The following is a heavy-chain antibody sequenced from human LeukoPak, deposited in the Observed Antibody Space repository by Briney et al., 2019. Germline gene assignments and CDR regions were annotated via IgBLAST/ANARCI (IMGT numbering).Heavy chain of an antibody. CDR3: AKGRKRYYYGSGSYTDY. Sequence: PGGSLRLSCAASGFTFNNYDMHWVRQAPGKGLEWVAFIRYDGSNKYYADSVKGRFTISRDNSKNTLYLQMNSLRAEDTAVYYCAKGRKRYYYGSGSYTDYWGQGTLVTVSS. CDR1: GFTFNNYD. D-gene: IGHD3-10*01. CDR2: IRYDGSNK. J-gene: IGHJ4*02. V-gene: IGHV3-30*02.